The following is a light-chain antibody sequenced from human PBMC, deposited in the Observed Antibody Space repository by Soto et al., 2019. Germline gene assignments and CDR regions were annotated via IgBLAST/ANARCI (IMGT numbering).Light chain of an antibody. Sequence: DIQMTQSPSSLSASVGDRVTVTCRASQSISTYLSWYQQKPGKAPELLIYAASRLQSGVPPRFTGSGSGTDFSLTISSLPPEDFATYYCQQSYSTPSITFGQGTRLDIK. CDR2: AAS. V-gene: IGKV1-39*01. J-gene: IGKJ5*01. CDR3: QQSYSTPSIT. CDR1: QSISTY.